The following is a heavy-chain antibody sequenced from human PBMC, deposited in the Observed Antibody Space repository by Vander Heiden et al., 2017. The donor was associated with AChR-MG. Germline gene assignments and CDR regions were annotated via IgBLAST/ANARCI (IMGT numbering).Heavy chain of an antibody. CDR2: INHSGST. CDR3: AREQLWLPFDY. CDR1: GGSFSGYY. V-gene: IGHV4-34*01. J-gene: IGHJ4*02. Sequence: QVQLQQWGAGLLRPSETLSLTCDVHGGSFSGYYWSWIRQPPGKGLEWIGEINHSGSTNYNPSLKSRVTISVDTSKNQFSLKLSSVTAADTAVYYCAREQLWLPFDYWGQGTLVTVSS. D-gene: IGHD5-18*01.